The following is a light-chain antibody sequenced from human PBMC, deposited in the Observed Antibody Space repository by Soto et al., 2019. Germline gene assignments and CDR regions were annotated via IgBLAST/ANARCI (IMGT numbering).Light chain of an antibody. Sequence: DIQMTQSPSSLSASVGDRVTITCRASQGIENDLVWYQQKPGKAPKRLIYDASRLQSGVPSRFIGRGSGTEFTLTISSRQPEDFATYYCLQHHKYPPLTFGQGTKVEIK. CDR3: LQHHKYPPLT. CDR1: QGIEND. CDR2: DAS. J-gene: IGKJ1*01. V-gene: IGKV1-17*01.